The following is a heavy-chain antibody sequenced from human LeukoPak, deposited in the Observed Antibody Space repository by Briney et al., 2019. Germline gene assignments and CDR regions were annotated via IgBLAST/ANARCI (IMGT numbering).Heavy chain of an antibody. CDR1: GGSISSYY. V-gene: IGHV4-59*01. CDR2: IYYSGST. J-gene: IGHJ4*02. D-gene: IGHD3-10*01. Sequence: SETLSLTCTVSGGSISSYYWSWIRQPPGKGLEWIGYIYYSGSTNYNPFLKSRVTISVDTSKNQFSLKLSSVTAADTAVYYCARDRGPGHADYWGQGTLVTVSS. CDR3: ARDRGPGHADY.